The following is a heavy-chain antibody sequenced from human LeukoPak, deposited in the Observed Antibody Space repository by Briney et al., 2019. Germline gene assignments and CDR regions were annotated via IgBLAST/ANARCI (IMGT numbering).Heavy chain of an antibody. CDR3: AARGYCSGTSCLLEY. Sequence: PGGSLRLSCEASGFTFTSYWMHWVRQAPGKGLVWVSRINSDGSSTNYADSVKGRFTISRDNAKNTLYVQMNSLRAEDTAVYYCAARGYCSGTSCLLEYWGQGTLVTVSS. V-gene: IGHV3-74*01. J-gene: IGHJ4*02. CDR2: INSDGSST. D-gene: IGHD2-2*01. CDR1: GFTFTSYW.